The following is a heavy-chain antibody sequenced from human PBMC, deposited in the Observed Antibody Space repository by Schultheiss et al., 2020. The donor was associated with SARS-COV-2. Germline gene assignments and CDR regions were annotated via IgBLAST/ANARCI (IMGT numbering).Heavy chain of an antibody. Sequence: SVKVSCKASGGTFSSYAISWVRQAPGQGLEWMGRIIPILGIANYAQKFQGRVTITADKSTSTAYMELSSLRSDDTAVYYCARDEEIYSSSWYYPGYWGQGTLVTVSS. CDR2: IIPILGIA. D-gene: IGHD6-13*01. CDR3: ARDEEIYSSSWYYPGY. J-gene: IGHJ4*02. CDR1: GGTFSSYA. V-gene: IGHV1-69*04.